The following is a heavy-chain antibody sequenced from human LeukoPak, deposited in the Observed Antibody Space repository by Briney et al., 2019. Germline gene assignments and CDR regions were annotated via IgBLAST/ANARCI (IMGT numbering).Heavy chain of an antibody. CDR1: GDTFSSYA. Sequence: SVKVSCKASGDTFSSYAIRWVRQAPGQGLEWMGRIIPIFGTANYAQNFQGRVTITTDESTSTAYMELSSLRSEDTAVYYCARGPIVGAESDYWGQGTLVTVSS. D-gene: IGHD1-26*01. J-gene: IGHJ4*02. V-gene: IGHV1-69*05. CDR2: IIPIFGTA. CDR3: ARGPIVGAESDY.